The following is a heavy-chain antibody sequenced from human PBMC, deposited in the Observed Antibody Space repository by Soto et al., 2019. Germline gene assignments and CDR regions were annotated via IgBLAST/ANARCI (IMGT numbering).Heavy chain of an antibody. V-gene: IGHV1-69*01. Sequence: QVQLVQSGAEVKKPGSSVKVSCKASGGTFSSYAISWVRQAPGQGLEWMGGIIPIFGTANYAQKFQGRVTITADESTSTAYMELSSLRSEDTAVYYCARDRPEFSIAAAGTSAFDIWGQGTMVTVSS. CDR2: IIPIFGTA. D-gene: IGHD6-13*01. J-gene: IGHJ3*02. CDR1: GGTFSSYA. CDR3: ARDRPEFSIAAAGTSAFDI.